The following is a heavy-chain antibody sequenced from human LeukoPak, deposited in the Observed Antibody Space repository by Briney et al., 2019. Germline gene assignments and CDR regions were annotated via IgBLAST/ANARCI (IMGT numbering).Heavy chain of an antibody. J-gene: IGHJ4*02. V-gene: IGHV3-23*01. D-gene: IGHD6-19*01. CDR2: IGGDGART. Sequence: GGSLRLSCAASGFSLSNYAMTWVRQAPGKGLDWVSTIGGDGARTFYADSVRGRFTISRDTSKNTLYLQMNSLRAEDTAVYYCAKVKKRWLEAFDYWGQGTLVTVSS. CDR3: AKVKKRWLEAFDY. CDR1: GFSLSNYA.